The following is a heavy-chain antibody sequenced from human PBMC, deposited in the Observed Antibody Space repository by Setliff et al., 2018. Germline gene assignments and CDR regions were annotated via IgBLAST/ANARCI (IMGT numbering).Heavy chain of an antibody. CDR3: ARGNYYDSSGYSVDY. J-gene: IGHJ4*02. CDR2: IIPIFGTA. Sequence: GASVKVSCKASGGTFRSYAISWVRQAPGQGLEWMGGIIPIFGTANYAQKFQGRVTITTDESTSTAYMELSSLRSEDTAVYYCARGNYYDSSGYSVDYWGQGTLVTVSS. CDR1: GGTFRSYA. D-gene: IGHD3-22*01. V-gene: IGHV1-69*05.